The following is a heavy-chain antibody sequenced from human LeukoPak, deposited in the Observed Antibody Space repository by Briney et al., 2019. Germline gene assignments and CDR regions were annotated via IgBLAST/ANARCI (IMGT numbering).Heavy chain of an antibody. CDR1: GYTFTGYY. J-gene: IGHJ4*02. V-gene: IGHV1-2*02. CDR2: INPNSGGT. D-gene: IGHD2-2*01. CDR3: ARDPYCSRTSCYGGDLFGY. Sequence: ASVKVSCKASGYTFTGYYMHWVRQAPRQGLEWMGWINPNSGGTNYAQKFQGRVTMTRDTSISTAYMELSRLRSDDTAVYYCARDPYCSRTSCYGGDLFGYWGQGTLVTVSS.